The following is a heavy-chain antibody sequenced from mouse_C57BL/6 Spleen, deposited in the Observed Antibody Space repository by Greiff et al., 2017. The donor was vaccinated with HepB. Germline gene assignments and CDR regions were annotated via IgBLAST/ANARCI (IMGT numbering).Heavy chain of an antibody. CDR2: ILPGSGST. J-gene: IGHJ4*01. D-gene: IGHD2-4*01. Sequence: VQLQQSGAELMKPGASVKLSCKATGYTFTGYWIEWVKQRPGHGLEWIGEILPGSGSTNYNEKFKGKATFTADTFSNTAYMQLSSLTTEDSAIYYCARRPYDYDGDGYAMDYWGQGTSVTVSS. CDR1: GYTFTGYW. V-gene: IGHV1-9*01. CDR3: ARRPYDYDGDGYAMDY.